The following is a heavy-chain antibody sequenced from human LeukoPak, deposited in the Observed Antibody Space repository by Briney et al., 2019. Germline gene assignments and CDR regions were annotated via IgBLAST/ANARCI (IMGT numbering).Heavy chain of an antibody. CDR1: GFTFSNYG. CDR3: ARSSGYEYYFDY. J-gene: IGHJ4*02. CDR2: LSSDGNNK. V-gene: IGHV3-30*03. D-gene: IGHD5-12*01. Sequence: GGSLRLSCAASGFTFSNYGMHWVRQAPGKGLEWVAVLSSDGNNKYSADSVKGRFTISRDNSKNTMYLQMNSLRDEDTAVYYCARSSGYEYYFDYWGQGTLVTVSS.